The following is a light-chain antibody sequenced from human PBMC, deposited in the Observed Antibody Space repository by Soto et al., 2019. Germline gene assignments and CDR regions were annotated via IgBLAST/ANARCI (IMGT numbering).Light chain of an antibody. J-gene: IGKJ1*01. CDR2: KAS. CDR1: QNVNNC. V-gene: IGKV1-5*03. CDR3: QQYNSYWT. Sequence: DIQMTQSPSTLSASVGDRVTITCRASQNVNNCLAWYQQKPGKAPKLLIHKASSLESGGPSRFSGSGSGTVFSLTSSSLQPDDFASYYYQQYNSYWTFGQGTKVEIK.